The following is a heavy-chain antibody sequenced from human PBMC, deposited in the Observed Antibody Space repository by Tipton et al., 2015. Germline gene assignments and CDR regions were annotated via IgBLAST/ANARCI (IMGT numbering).Heavy chain of an antibody. D-gene: IGHD3/OR15-3a*01. CDR3: ARGDWII. V-gene: IGHV4-34*01. CDR1: GGSFSGYY. CDR2: INESGST. J-gene: IGHJ4*02. Sequence: KPSETLSLTCAVYGGSFSGYYWSWIRQPPGEGLEWIGEINESGSTNYNSSLKSRVTISVDTSKNQFSLKLNSVTAADTAVYYCARGDWIIWGQGTLVTVSS.